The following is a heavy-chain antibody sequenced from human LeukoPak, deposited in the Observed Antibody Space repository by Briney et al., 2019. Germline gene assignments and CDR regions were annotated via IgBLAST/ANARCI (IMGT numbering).Heavy chain of an antibody. Sequence: SETLSLTCSVSGYSISSGYYWTLIRQPPGKGLEWIGGIYHTGHTFYNPSLKSRVTISVETSKNQFSLKLNSVTAADTAVYYCAKEGTVRWFDPWGQGTLVTVSS. CDR3: AKEGTVRWFDP. CDR2: IYHTGHT. J-gene: IGHJ5*02. CDR1: GYSISSGYY. D-gene: IGHD1-14*01. V-gene: IGHV4-38-2*02.